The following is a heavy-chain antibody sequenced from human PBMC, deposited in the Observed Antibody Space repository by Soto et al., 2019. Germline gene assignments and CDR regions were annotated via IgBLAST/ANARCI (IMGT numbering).Heavy chain of an antibody. CDR3: ARGRYLGRPGYSSSWYSTSVDY. J-gene: IGHJ4*01. V-gene: IGHV1-3*01. CDR1: GYTFTSYA. CDR2: INAGNGNT. D-gene: IGHD6-13*01. Sequence: EASVKVSCKASGYTFTSYAMHWGRQAPGQRLEWMGWINAGNGNTKYSQKFQGRVTITRDTSASTAYMELSSLRSEDTAVYYCARGRYLGRPGYSSSWYSTSVDYWG.